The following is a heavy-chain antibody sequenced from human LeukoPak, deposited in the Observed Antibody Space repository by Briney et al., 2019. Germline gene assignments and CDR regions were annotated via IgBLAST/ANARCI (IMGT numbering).Heavy chain of an antibody. CDR3: ARESGSYRSLDY. D-gene: IGHD1-26*01. CDR1: GGSINTYY. V-gene: IGHV4-4*07. CDR2: IYTSGST. Sequence: KPSETLSLTCTVSGGSINTYYWSWIRQPAGKGLEWIGRIYTSGSTNYSPSLRSRVTMSVDTSKNQFSLNLTSVTAADTAVYYCARESGSYRSLDYWGQGTPVTVSS. J-gene: IGHJ4*02.